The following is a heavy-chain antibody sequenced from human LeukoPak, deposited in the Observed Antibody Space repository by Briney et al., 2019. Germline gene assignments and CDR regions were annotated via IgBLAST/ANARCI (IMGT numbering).Heavy chain of an antibody. Sequence: ASVKVSCKASGGTFSSYAISWVRQAPGQGLEWMGGIIPIFGTANYAQKFQGRVTITADKSTSTAYMELSSLRSEDTAVYYCATAPNSGYDSGYYYYMDVWGKGTTVTVSS. V-gene: IGHV1-69*06. CDR1: GGTFSSYA. CDR3: ATAPNSGYDSGYYYYMDV. J-gene: IGHJ6*03. D-gene: IGHD5-12*01. CDR2: IIPIFGTA.